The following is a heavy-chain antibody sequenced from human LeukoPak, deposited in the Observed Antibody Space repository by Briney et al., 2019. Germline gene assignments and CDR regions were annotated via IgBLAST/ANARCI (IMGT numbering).Heavy chain of an antibody. Sequence: PGGSLRLSCAASGFTFSSYSMNWVRQAPGKGLEWVSSISSSSSYIYYADSVKGRFTISRDNAKNSLYLQMNSLRAEDTAVYYCARDRVNTYGNHFDYWSQGTLVTVSS. CDR3: ARDRVNTYGNHFDY. J-gene: IGHJ4*02. V-gene: IGHV3-21*01. CDR1: GFTFSSYS. CDR2: ISSSSSYI. D-gene: IGHD5-18*01.